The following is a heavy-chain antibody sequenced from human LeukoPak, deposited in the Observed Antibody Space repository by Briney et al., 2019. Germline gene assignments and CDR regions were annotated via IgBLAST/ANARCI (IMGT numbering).Heavy chain of an antibody. Sequence: SETLSLTCTVSGGSIASGGYYWNWIRQPPGKGLEWIAHVYYTGNIFYNPSLKSRVTMSVDTSKNQFSLKLTSVTAADTAVYYCARDPTPPYYDSSGFDYWGQGTLVTVSS. CDR3: ARDPTPPYYDSSGFDY. CDR1: GGSIASGGYY. V-gene: IGHV4-30-4*01. J-gene: IGHJ4*02. D-gene: IGHD3-22*01. CDR2: VYYTGNI.